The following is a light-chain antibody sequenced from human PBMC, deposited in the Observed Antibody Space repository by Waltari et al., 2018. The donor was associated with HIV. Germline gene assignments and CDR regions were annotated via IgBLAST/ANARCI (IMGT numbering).Light chain of an antibody. CDR3: QQSYSTPQYT. J-gene: IGKJ2*01. CDR2: AAS. Sequence: QMTQSPSSLSASVVDRVTITCRASQSISSYLNWYQQKPGKAPKLLIYAASSLQSGVPSRFSGSGSGTDFTLTISSLQPEDFATYYCQQSYSTPQYTFGQGTKLEIK. CDR1: QSISSY. V-gene: IGKV1-39*01.